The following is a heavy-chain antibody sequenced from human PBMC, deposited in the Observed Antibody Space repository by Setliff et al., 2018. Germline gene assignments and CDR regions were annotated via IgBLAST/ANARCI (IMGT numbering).Heavy chain of an antibody. J-gene: IGHJ6*02. CDR2: TFPMFDRP. D-gene: IGHD6-13*01. V-gene: IGHV1-69*13. CDR3: ARGNMDVVAAGGKYSGMDV. Sequence: GASVKVSCKTSGGSFKNHAITWVRQAPGQGLEWMGGTFPMFDRPNYAQKFQARVTITADESTNTAYIEIRSLRSEDTAVYYCARGNMDVVAAGGKYSGMDVWGQGTTVTVSS. CDR1: GGSFKNHA.